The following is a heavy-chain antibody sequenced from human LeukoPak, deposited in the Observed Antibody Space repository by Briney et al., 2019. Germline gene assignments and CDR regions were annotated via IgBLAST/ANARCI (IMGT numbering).Heavy chain of an antibody. Sequence: PGASVKVSCKASGYTFTGYYMHWVRQAPGQRLEWMGWINPNSGGTNYAQKFQGRVTMTRDTSISTAYMELSRLRSDDTAVYYCARAPAQYDILTGYYTVYYYGMDVWGQGTTVTVSS. V-gene: IGHV1-2*02. CDR2: INPNSGGT. J-gene: IGHJ6*02. CDR1: GYTFTGYY. CDR3: ARAPAQYDILTGYYTVYYYGMDV. D-gene: IGHD3-9*01.